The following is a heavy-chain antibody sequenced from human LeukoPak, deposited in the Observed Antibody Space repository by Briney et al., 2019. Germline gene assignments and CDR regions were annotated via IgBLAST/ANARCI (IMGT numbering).Heavy chain of an antibody. CDR1: GFTFSSYA. CDR2: ISGSGGST. D-gene: IGHD6-13*01. J-gene: IGHJ1*01. V-gene: IGHV3-23*01. CDR3: AKGSSSSWYETLAEYFQH. Sequence: GGSLRLSCAASGFTFSSYAMSWVRQAPGKGLEWVSAISGSGGSTCYADSVKGRFTISRDNSKNTLYLQMNSLRAEDTAVYYCAKGSSSSWYETLAEYFQHWGQGTLVTVSS.